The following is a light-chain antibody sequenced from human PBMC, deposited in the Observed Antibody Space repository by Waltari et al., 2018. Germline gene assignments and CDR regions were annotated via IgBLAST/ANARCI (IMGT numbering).Light chain of an antibody. Sequence: SYVLTQPHSVSVAPGQTARITCGGDNIEAKRVHGYQQKPGQAPVVVVFDDSDRPSGIPERFSGANSGNTATLTISRVEGGDEADYFCQVWDSSGDLLVIFGGGTKLTVL. CDR3: QVWDSSGDLLVI. J-gene: IGLJ2*01. CDR2: DDS. CDR1: NIEAKR. V-gene: IGLV3-21*02.